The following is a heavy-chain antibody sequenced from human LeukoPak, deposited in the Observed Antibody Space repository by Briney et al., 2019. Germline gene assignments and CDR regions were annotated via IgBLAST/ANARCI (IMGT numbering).Heavy chain of an antibody. CDR3: AKGYCSGGSCSYYFDY. J-gene: IGHJ4*02. D-gene: IGHD2-15*01. CDR1: GFTFDDYA. CDR2: FSWNSGSI. V-gene: IGHV3-9*01. Sequence: GRSLRLSCAASGFTFDDYAMHWVRQAPGRGVEWVSGFSWNSGSIGYADSVKGRFPISRDNAKNSLYLQMNSLRCEHTALYYCAKGYCSGGSCSYYFDYWGQGTLVTVSS.